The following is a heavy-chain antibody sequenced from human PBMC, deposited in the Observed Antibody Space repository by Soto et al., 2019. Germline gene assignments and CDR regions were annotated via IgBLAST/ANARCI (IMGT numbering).Heavy chain of an antibody. V-gene: IGHV3-21*01. J-gene: IGHJ4*02. CDR1: GFTFSSYS. CDR2: ISSSSSYI. Sequence: EVQLVESRGGLVKPGGSLRLSCAASGFTFSSYSMNWVRQAPGKGLEWVSSISSSSSYIYYADSVKGRFTISRDNAKNSLYLQMNSLRAEDTAVYYCASSVAATKVDYWGQGTLVTVSS. D-gene: IGHD2-15*01. CDR3: ASSVAATKVDY.